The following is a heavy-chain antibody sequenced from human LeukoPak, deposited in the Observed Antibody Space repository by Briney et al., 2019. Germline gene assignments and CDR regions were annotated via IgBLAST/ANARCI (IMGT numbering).Heavy chain of an antibody. J-gene: IGHJ4*02. CDR2: IGDSGSPT. CDR3: ARARSTSLDY. CDR1: GFAFSTYN. V-gene: IGHV3-48*02. D-gene: IGHD6-6*01. Sequence: PGGSLRLSCAASGFAFSTYNMNWVRQAPGKGLEWISYIGDSGSPTHYADSVGGRFTISRDNAKNSLYLQMNSLRDEDTAVYYCARARSTSLDYWGQGTLVTVSS.